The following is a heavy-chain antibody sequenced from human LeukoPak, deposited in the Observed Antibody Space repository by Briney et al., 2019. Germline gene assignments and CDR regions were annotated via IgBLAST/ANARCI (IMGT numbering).Heavy chain of an antibody. CDR1: GGSISSGGYS. CDR2: IYHSGST. J-gene: IGHJ5*02. Sequence: SETLSLTCAVSGGSISSGGYSWSWIRQPPGKGPEWIGYIYHSGSTYYNPSLKSRVTISVDRSKNQFSLKLSSVTAADTAVYYCARVILWFGELSNNWFDPWGQGTLVTVSS. D-gene: IGHD3-10*01. CDR3: ARVILWFGELSNNWFDP. V-gene: IGHV4-30-2*01.